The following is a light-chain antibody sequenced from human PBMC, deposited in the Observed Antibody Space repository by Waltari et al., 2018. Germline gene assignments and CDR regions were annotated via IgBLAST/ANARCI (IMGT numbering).Light chain of an antibody. CDR2: VAS. CDR1: QDIGNF. Sequence: DIQMTQSPSSVSASVGDRVTISSRASQDIGNFLIWYQQKPGKAPKPLIFVASRFLTGVPARFSGSGSWTEFTLTITGLQPDDFATYICQQGNSFPPTFGRGTKIEI. CDR3: QQGNSFPPT. J-gene: IGKJ4*02. V-gene: IGKV1-12*01.